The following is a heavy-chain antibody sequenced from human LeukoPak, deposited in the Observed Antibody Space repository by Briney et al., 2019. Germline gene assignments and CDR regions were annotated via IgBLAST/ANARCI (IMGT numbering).Heavy chain of an antibody. J-gene: IGHJ4*02. V-gene: IGHV1-46*01. CDR1: GYTFTSYY. Sequence: GASVKVSCKASGYTFTSYYMHWVRQAPGQGLEWMGIINPSGGSTSYAQKFQGRVTMTRDMSTSTVYMELSSLRSEDTAVYYCARFGYTSGTETGYFFDYWGQGTLVTVSS. D-gene: IGHD3-10*01. CDR3: ARFGYTSGTETGYFFDY. CDR2: INPSGGST.